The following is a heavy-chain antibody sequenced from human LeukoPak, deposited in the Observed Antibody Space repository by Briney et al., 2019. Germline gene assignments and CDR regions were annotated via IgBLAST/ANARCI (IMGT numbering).Heavy chain of an antibody. D-gene: IGHD3-22*01. CDR2: INSDGSNT. J-gene: IGHJ3*02. V-gene: IGHV3-74*01. CDR1: GFTFSSYW. Sequence: GGSLRLSCAASGFTFSSYWMHWVRQAPGKGLVWVSRINSDGSNTSYADSVKGRFTISRDNAKNSLYLQMNSLRAEDTALYYCAKAADSSDAFDIWGQGTMVTVSS. CDR3: AKAADSSDAFDI.